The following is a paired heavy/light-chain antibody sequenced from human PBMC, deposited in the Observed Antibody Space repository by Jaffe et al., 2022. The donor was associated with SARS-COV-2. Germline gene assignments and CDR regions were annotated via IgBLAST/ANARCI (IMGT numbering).Light chain of an antibody. CDR1: QSVSAGY. J-gene: IGKJ4*01. CDR3: QQYGSSPPLT. CDR2: GAS. Sequence: EIVLTQSPGTLSLSPGERATLSCRASQSVSAGYLAWYQQKPGQAPRLLIYGASSRATGIPDRFSGSGSGTDFTLTISRLEPEDFAVYYCQQYGSSPPLTFGGGTKVEIK. V-gene: IGKV3-20*01.
Heavy chain of an antibody. D-gene: IGHD6-19*01. CDR2: IYSGGST. CDR1: GFTVSDNY. Sequence: EVQLVESGGGLVQPGGSLRLSCAASGFTVSDNYMTWVRQAPGKGLEWVSLIYSGGSTSYADSVKGRFTISRDNSKNTLYLQMNSLRPEDTAVYYCARLGGLVRHWLIHWGQGTLVTVSS. J-gene: IGHJ4*02. V-gene: IGHV3-66*02. CDR3: ARLGGLVRHWLIH.